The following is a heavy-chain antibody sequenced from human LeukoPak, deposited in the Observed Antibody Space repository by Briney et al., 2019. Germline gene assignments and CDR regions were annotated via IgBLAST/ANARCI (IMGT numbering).Heavy chain of an antibody. CDR1: GFTFSSYW. J-gene: IGHJ4*02. CDR2: INSDGSST. Sequence: QSGGSLRLSCTASGFTFSSYWMHWVRQAPGKGLVWVSRINSDGSSTSYADSVKGRFTISRDNAKNTLYLQMNSLRAEDTAVYYCARVGVSSSWYRSFDYWGQGTLVTVSS. D-gene: IGHD6-13*01. CDR3: ARVGVSSSWYRSFDY. V-gene: IGHV3-74*01.